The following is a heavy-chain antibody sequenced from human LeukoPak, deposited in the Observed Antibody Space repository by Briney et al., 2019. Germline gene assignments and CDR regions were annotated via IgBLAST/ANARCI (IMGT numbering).Heavy chain of an antibody. V-gene: IGHV3-23*01. CDR3: AKDRARQWLVRDY. D-gene: IGHD6-19*01. CDR1: GFTFSNFL. Sequence: PGGSLRLSCAASGFTFSNFLMTWVRQAPGKGPEWVSAISGSGGDTYYADSVKGRFTISRDNSKNTLYLQMNSLRAEDTAVYYCAKDRARQWLVRDYWGQGTLVTVSS. J-gene: IGHJ4*02. CDR2: ISGSGGDT.